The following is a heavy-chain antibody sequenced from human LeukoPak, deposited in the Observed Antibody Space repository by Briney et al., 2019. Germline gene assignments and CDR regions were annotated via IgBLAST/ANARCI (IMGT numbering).Heavy chain of an antibody. D-gene: IGHD3-10*01. CDR1: GGSISSGGYY. CDR3: ARVRVLLWLGDFDY. CDR2: IYYSGST. J-gene: IGHJ4*02. V-gene: IGHV4-31*03. Sequence: SETLSLTCTVSGGSISSGGYYWSWIRQHPGKGLEWIGYIYYSGSTYYNPSLKSRVTISVDTSKNQFSLKLSSVTAADTAVYYCARVRVLLWLGDFDYWGQGTLVTVSS.